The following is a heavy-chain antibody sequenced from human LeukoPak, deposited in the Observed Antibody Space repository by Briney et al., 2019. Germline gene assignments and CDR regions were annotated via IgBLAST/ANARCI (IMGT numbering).Heavy chain of an antibody. Sequence: PGGSLRLSCAASGFIYYNYALSWVRQAPGKGLEWVSSISGRGGSTYYTDSVTGRFTISRDNSKSTLYLQMNSLRAEDTAIYYCAKALGGDEPPPNDAFDLWGQGTVATVSS. CDR2: ISGRGGST. CDR1: GFIYYNYA. V-gene: IGHV3-23*01. D-gene: IGHD2-21*02. CDR3: AKALGGDEPPPNDAFDL. J-gene: IGHJ3*01.